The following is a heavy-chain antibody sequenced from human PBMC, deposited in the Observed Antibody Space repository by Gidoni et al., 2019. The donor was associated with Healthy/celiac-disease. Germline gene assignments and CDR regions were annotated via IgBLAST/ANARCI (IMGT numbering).Heavy chain of an antibody. CDR1: GYSFTSYW. Sequence: EVQLVQSGAEVKKPGESLRISCKGSGYSFTSYWISWVRQMPGKGLEWMGRIDPSDSYTNYSPSFQGHVTISADKSISTAYLQWSSLKASDTAMYYCARLASGSPSLYFFDYWGQGTLVTVSS. CDR3: ARLASGSPSLYFFDY. CDR2: IDPSDSYT. V-gene: IGHV5-10-1*03. D-gene: IGHD1-26*01. J-gene: IGHJ4*02.